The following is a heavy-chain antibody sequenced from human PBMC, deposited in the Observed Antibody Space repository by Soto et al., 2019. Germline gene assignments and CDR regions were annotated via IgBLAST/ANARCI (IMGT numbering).Heavy chain of an antibody. CDR2: IIPIFGTA. J-gene: IGHJ6*02. CDR3: ARGEDIVVVPAAMPYQEVKYYYYYGMDV. D-gene: IGHD2-2*01. V-gene: IGHV1-69*13. CDR1: GGTFSSYA. Sequence: GASVKVSWKASGGTFSSYAISWVRQAPGQGLEWMGGIIPIFGTANYAQKFQGRVTITADESTSTAYMELSSLRSEDTAVYYCARGEDIVVVPAAMPYQEVKYYYYYGMDVWGQGTTVTVSS.